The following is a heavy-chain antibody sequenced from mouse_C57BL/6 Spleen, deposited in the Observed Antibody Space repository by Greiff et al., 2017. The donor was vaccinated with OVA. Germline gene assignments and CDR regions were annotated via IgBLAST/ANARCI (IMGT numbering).Heavy chain of an antibody. J-gene: IGHJ3*01. Sequence: QVQLQQPGAELVKPGASVKLSCKASGYTFTSYWMHWVKQRPGQGLEWIGMIHPNSGSTNYNEKLKSKATLTVDKSSSTAYMQLSSLTSEDSAVYYCAREGDGYYDWFAYWGQGTLVTVSA. V-gene: IGHV1-64*01. CDR1: GYTFTSYW. CDR2: IHPNSGST. D-gene: IGHD2-3*01. CDR3: AREGDGYYDWFAY.